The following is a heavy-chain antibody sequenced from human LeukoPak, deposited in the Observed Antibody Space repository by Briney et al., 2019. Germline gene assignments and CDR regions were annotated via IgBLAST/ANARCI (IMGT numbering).Heavy chain of an antibody. Sequence: SETLSLTCTVSGGSISSGGYYWSWIRQHPGKGLEWIGYIYYSGSTYYNPSLKSRVTISVDTSKNQFSLKLSSVTAADTAVYYCARRLLEYSGSYYGGLHFDYWGQGTLVTVSS. J-gene: IGHJ4*02. CDR2: IYYSGST. CDR1: GGSISSGGYY. V-gene: IGHV4-31*03. D-gene: IGHD1-26*01. CDR3: ARRLLEYSGSYYGGLHFDY.